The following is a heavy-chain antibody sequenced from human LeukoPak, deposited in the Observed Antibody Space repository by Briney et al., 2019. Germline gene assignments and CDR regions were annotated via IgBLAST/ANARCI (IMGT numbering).Heavy chain of an antibody. J-gene: IGHJ4*02. Sequence: GGSLRLSCAASGFTFSSYAMSWVRQAPGKGLEWVSAISGSGYTTYYADSVKGRFTISRDNSKNTLYLEMNSLRAEDTAVYYCARDGEPNFDFWSGYYFDSWGQGTLVTVSS. CDR1: GFTFSSYA. CDR2: ISGSGYTT. CDR3: ARDGEPNFDFWSGYYFDS. V-gene: IGHV3-23*01. D-gene: IGHD3-3*01.